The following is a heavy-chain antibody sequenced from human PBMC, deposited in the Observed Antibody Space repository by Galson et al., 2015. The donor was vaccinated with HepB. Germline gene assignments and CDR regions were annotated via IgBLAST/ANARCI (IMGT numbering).Heavy chain of an antibody. J-gene: IGHJ5*02. CDR3: ARDKSRGYYYDSSGTPANWFDP. Sequence: ETLSLTCTVSGGSISSYYWSWIRPPPGKGLEWIGYIYYSGSTNYNPSLKSRVTISVDTSKNQFSLKLSSVTAADTAVYYCARDKSRGYYYDSSGTPANWFDPWGQGTLVTVSS. D-gene: IGHD3-22*01. V-gene: IGHV4-59*01. CDR1: GGSISSYY. CDR2: IYYSGST.